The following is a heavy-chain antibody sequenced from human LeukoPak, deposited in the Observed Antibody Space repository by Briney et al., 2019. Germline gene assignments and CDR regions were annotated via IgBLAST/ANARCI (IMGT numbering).Heavy chain of an antibody. CDR2: ISSYGDKT. D-gene: IGHD6-13*01. V-gene: IGHV3-64D*06. CDR3: VKDLYKGDTSSWYYFDY. Sequence: PGGSLRLSCSASGFTFSNCAMHWVRQAPGKGPEYVSVISSYGDKTYYADSVKGRFTISRDNSKNTVSLQMSSLRAEDTAVYYCVKDLYKGDTSSWYYFDYRGQGTLVTVSS. CDR1: GFTFSNCA. J-gene: IGHJ4*02.